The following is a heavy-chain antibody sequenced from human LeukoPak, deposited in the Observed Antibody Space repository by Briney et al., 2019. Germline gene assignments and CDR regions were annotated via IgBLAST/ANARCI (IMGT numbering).Heavy chain of an antibody. D-gene: IGHD5-18*01. V-gene: IGHV3-23*01. CDR1: GFTFSSYA. J-gene: IGHJ4*02. CDR3: ASGRIQLWLLYY. Sequence: PGGSLRLSCAASGFTFSSYAMSWARQAPGKGLEWVSGISSSGSGGNTYYADSVKGRFTISRDSSKNTLFLQMNTLRAEDTAVYYCASGRIQLWLLYYWGQGTLVTVSS. CDR2: ISSSGSGGNT.